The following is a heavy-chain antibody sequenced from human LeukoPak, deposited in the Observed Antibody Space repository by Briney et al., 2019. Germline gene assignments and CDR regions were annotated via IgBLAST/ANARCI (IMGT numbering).Heavy chain of an antibody. CDR2: ISDTGSI. V-gene: IGHV4-59*11. J-gene: IGHJ5*02. Sequence: SETLSLTCTVSTDSLSDHYWGWIRQPPGKGLEWIAYISDTGSISYKPSLKSRVTISLKTSQNQFSLKVTSVNTSDTAVYYCARLTENNWFDPWGQGILVTVSS. CDR3: ARLTENNWFDP. CDR1: TDSLSDHY. D-gene: IGHD4/OR15-4a*01.